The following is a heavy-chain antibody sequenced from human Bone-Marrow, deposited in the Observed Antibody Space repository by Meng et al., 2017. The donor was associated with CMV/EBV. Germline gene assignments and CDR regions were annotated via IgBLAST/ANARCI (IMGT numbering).Heavy chain of an antibody. V-gene: IGHV3-9*01. J-gene: IGHJ4*02. D-gene: IGHD5-24*01. Sequence: SLKISCAASGFTFDDYAMHWVRQAPGKGLEWVSGISWNSGSIGYADPVKGRFTISRDNAKNSLYLQMNSLRAEDTALYYCAKDIVEMATIFGWVQGTLVTVSS. CDR2: ISWNSGSI. CDR3: AKDIVEMATIFG. CDR1: GFTFDDYA.